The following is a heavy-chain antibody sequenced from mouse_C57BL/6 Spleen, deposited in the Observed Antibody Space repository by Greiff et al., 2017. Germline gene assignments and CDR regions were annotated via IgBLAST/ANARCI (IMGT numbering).Heavy chain of an antibody. J-gene: IGHJ3*01. CDR1: GFTFSSYG. Sequence: EVKLMESGGDLVKPGGSLKLSCAASGFTFSSYGMSWVRQTPDKRLEWVATISSGGSYTYYPDSVKGRFTISRDNAKNTLYLQMSSLKSEDTAMYYCARRYYSAGFAYWGQGTLVTVSA. CDR3: ARRYYSAGFAY. D-gene: IGHD2-12*01. CDR2: ISSGGSYT. V-gene: IGHV5-6*02.